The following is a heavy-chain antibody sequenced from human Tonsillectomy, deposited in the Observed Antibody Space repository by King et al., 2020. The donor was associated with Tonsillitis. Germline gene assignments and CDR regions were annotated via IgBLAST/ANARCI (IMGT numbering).Heavy chain of an antibody. D-gene: IGHD3-10*01. CDR3: ATPPYYYGTGDY. CDR1: GVSFSSYY. Sequence: VQLPQWGAGLLKPSETLSLTCTVYGVSFSSYYWSWIRQSPGKGLEWIGEINHSGSTNYNPSLKSRVTISVDTSKKQLSLKLSSVTAADTAVYYCATPPYYYGTGDYWGQGTLVTVSS. V-gene: IGHV4-34*01. J-gene: IGHJ4*02. CDR2: INHSGST.